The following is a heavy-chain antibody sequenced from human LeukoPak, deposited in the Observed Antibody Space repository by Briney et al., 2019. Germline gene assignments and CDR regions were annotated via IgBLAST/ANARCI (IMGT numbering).Heavy chain of an antibody. CDR3: ARAGSSSSRSWFDP. CDR2: ISSSSSYI. D-gene: IGHD6-6*01. J-gene: IGHJ5*02. Sequence: GGSLRLSCAASGFTFSSYSMNWVRQAPGKGLEWVSSISSSSSYIYYADSVKGRFTISRDNAKNSLYLQMNSLRAEDTAVYYCARAGSSSSRSWFDPWGQGTLVTVSS. V-gene: IGHV3-21*01. CDR1: GFTFSSYS.